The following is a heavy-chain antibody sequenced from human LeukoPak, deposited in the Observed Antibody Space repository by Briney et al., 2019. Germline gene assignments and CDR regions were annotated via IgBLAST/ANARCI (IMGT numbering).Heavy chain of an antibody. CDR1: GFTFSNYW. CDR2: IYVAGST. V-gene: IGHV3-66*01. Sequence: GGSLRLSCAASGFTFSNYWMTWVRQAPGKGLEWVSVIYVAGSTYYADSVKGRFSVSRDNSKNTVYLQIDSLRVEDTAVYYCARDRGNDYFDSWGQGTLVTVSS. CDR3: ARDRGNDYFDS. J-gene: IGHJ4*02.